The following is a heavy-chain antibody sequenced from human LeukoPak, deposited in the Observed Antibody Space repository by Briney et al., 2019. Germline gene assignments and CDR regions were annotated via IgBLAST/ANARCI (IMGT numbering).Heavy chain of an antibody. CDR3: ARVSSGWYDWFDP. V-gene: IGHV3-21*04. CDR1: GFTFSSYS. CDR2: ISSSSSYI. J-gene: IGHJ5*02. D-gene: IGHD6-19*01. Sequence: GGSLRLSCAASGFTFSSYSMNWVRQAPGKGLEWVSSISSSSSYIYYADSVKGRFTISRDNAKNSLYLQMNSLRAEDTAVYYCARVSSGWYDWFDPWGQGTLVTVSS.